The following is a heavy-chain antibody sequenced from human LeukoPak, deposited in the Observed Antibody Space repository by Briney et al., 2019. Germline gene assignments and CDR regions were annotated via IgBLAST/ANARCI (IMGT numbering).Heavy chain of an antibody. J-gene: IGHJ3*02. CDR3: ARVGKVVTAHSIPADAFDI. Sequence: PSETLSLTCTVSGGSISSYYWSWIRQPPGKGLEWIGYIYYSGSTNYNPSLKSRVTISVDTSKNQFSLKLSSVTAADTAVYYCARVGKVVTAHSIPADAFDIWGQGTMVTVSS. V-gene: IGHV4-59*12. CDR2: IYYSGST. D-gene: IGHD2-21*02. CDR1: GGSISSYY.